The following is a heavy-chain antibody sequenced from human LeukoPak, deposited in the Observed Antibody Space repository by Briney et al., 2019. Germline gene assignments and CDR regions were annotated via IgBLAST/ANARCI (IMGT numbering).Heavy chain of an antibody. CDR3: AKDDLKYSSGWAGAFDI. CDR1: GFTFSSYS. V-gene: IGHV3-21*01. D-gene: IGHD6-19*01. J-gene: IGHJ3*02. CDR2: ISSSSSYI. Sequence: SGGSLRLSCAASGFTFSSYSMNWVRQAPGKGLEWVSSISSSSSYIYYADSVKGRFTISRDNAKNSLYLQMNSLRAEDTAVYYCAKDDLKYSSGWAGAFDIWGQGTMVTVSS.